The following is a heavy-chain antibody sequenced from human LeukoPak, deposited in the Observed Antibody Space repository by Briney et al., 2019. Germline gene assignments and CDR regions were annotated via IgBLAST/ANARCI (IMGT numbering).Heavy chain of an antibody. V-gene: IGHV1-46*01. CDR3: ARDPPYDYIWGSARDAFDI. D-gene: IGHD3-16*01. CDR2: INPSGGST. Sequence: WASVKVSCKASGYTFTSYYMHWVRQAPGQGLEWMGIINPSGGSTSYAQKFQGRVTMTRDMSTSTVYMELNSLRSEDTAVYYCARDPPYDYIWGSARDAFDIWGQGTMVTVSS. J-gene: IGHJ3*02. CDR1: GYTFTSYY.